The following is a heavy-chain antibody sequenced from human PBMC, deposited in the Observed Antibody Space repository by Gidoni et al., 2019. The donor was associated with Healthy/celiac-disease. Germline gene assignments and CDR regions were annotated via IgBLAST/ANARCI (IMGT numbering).Heavy chain of an antibody. J-gene: IGHJ6*02. D-gene: IGHD5-18*01. CDR2: IIPIFGTA. CDR3: AGGVDTSMVDYYYGMDV. CDR1: GGTFSSYA. Sequence: QVQLVQSGAEVEKPGSSVKGSCKACGGTFSSYAISWVRQAPGQGLEWMGGIIPIFGTANYAQKFQGRVTITADESTSTAYMELSSLRSEDTAVYYCAGGVDTSMVDYYYGMDVWGQGTTVTVSS. V-gene: IGHV1-69*01.